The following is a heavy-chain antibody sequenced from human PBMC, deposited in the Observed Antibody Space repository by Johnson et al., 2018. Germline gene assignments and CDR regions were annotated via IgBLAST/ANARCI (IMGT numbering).Heavy chain of an antibody. CDR2: ITSSSSYI. D-gene: IGHD3-3*01. CDR3: YRGSGYYTNYGMDV. Sequence: VQLVESGGGLVKPGGSLRLSCAASGFTFSSSSMNWVRQAPGKGLEWVSSITSSSSYIHYADSVKGRFTISRDNAKNSLYLQMNSLRAGDTAGDYCYRGSGYYTNYGMDVWGQGTTVTGSS. J-gene: IGHJ6*02. CDR1: GFTFSSSS. V-gene: IGHV3-21*01.